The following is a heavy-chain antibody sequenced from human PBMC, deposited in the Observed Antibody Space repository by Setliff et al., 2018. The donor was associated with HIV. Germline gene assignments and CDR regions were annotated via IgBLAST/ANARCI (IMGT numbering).Heavy chain of an antibody. V-gene: IGHV3-33*01. CDR1: GFSLSYHG. J-gene: IGHJ4*02. CDR3: VRDQNTPSCCRSKTCINPGDY. D-gene: IGHD2-2*01. Sequence: GGSLRLSCAASGFSLSYHGMHWVRQAPGKGLEWVAIIWYDGSNEYYADSVKGRFTISRDNSKNTLYLQMDSLRAEDTAVYYCVRDQNTPSCCRSKTCINPGDYWGLGTLVTVSS. CDR2: IWYDGSNE.